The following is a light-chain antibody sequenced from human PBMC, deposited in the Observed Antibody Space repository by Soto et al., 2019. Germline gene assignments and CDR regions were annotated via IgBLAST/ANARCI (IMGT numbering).Light chain of an antibody. V-gene: IGKV3-11*01. CDR2: DAS. J-gene: IGKJ2*01. Sequence: EIVLTQSPATLSLSPRERATLSCRASQSVGSYLAWYQQKPDQAPRLLIYDASNRATGIPARFSGSGSGTDFTLTISSLEPEDFAVYYCQQRSNWPPGYTFGQGTKLEIK. CDR3: QQRSNWPPGYT. CDR1: QSVGSY.